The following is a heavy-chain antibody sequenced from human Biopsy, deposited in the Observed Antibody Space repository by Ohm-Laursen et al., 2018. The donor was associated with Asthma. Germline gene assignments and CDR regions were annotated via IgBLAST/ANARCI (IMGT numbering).Heavy chain of an antibody. Sequence: SVNVSCKSLVGTFNTYVIGWVRQAPGQGLEWMGGINSVFGTTTYPQKFQDRVTITADDSTSTVYMELSSLRSEDTAAYYCARKAGSCISRTCYSLDFWGQGTLVTVSS. CDR3: ARKAGSCISRTCYSLDF. CDR2: INSVFGTT. J-gene: IGHJ4*02. V-gene: IGHV1-69*13. D-gene: IGHD2-2*01. CDR1: VGTFNTYV.